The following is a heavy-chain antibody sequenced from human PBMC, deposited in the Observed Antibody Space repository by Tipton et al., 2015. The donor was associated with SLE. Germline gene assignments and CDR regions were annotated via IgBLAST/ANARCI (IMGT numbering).Heavy chain of an antibody. Sequence: GLVKPSETLYLTCTVSGDSIVSYYWSWIRQPAGKGLEWIGRIHTSGNINYNPSLKSRVTMSLDTSKNQFSLRLSSVTAADTAVYYCARHTANFRGFGFWGQGTKVIVSS. CDR1: GDSIVSYY. CDR3: ARHTANFRGFGF. J-gene: IGHJ4*02. CDR2: IHTSGNI. V-gene: IGHV4-4*07. D-gene: IGHD3-3*01.